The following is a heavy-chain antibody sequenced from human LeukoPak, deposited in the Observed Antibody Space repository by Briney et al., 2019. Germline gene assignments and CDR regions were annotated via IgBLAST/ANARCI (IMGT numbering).Heavy chain of an antibody. CDR1: GFTFSSYG. D-gene: IGHD3-10*01. J-gene: IGHJ4*02. CDR3: AKEAGGSYFDY. CDR2: ISYDGSNK. Sequence: GGSLRLSCAASGFTFSSYGMHWVRQAPGKGLGWVAVISYDGSNKYYADSVKGRFTISRDNSKNTLYLQMNSLRAEDTAVYYCAKEAGGSYFDYWGQGTLVTVSS. V-gene: IGHV3-30*18.